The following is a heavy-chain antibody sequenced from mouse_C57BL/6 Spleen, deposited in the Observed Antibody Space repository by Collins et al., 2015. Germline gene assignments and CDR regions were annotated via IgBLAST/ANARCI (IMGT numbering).Heavy chain of an antibody. J-gene: IGHJ4*01. V-gene: IGHV1-52*01. D-gene: IGHD1-1*02. CDR2: IDPSDSET. Sequence: QVQLQQPGAELVKPGASVKLSCKASGYTFTSYWMHWVKQRPIQGLEWIGNIDPSDSETHYNQKFKDKATLTVDKSSSTAYMQLSSLTSEDSAVYYCAREGRYGYEAMDYWGQGTSVTVSS. CDR1: GYTFTSYW. CDR3: AREGRYGYEAMDY.